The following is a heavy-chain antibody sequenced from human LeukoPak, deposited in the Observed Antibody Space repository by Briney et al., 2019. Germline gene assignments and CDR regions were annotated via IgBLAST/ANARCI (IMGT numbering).Heavy chain of an antibody. CDR3: ARVGYNSGWYEY. D-gene: IGHD6-19*01. Sequence: PGGSLRLSCAASGFTFSSYGMHWVRQAPGKGLEWVAIISYDGSNKYYADSVKGRFTISRDNSNNTLYLQMNSLRVEDTAVYYCARVGYNSGWYEYWGQGTLVTVSS. J-gene: IGHJ4*02. CDR2: ISYDGSNK. CDR1: GFTFSSYG. V-gene: IGHV3-30*03.